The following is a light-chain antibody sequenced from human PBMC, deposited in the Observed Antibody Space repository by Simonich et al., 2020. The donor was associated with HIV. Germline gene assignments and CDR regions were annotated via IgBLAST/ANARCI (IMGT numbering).Light chain of an antibody. CDR2: KAS. J-gene: IGKJ1*01. V-gene: IGKV1-5*03. CDR1: QSISIW. CDR3: QQYNSYSWT. Sequence: DIQMTQSPSTLSASVGDRVTITCRASQSISIWLAWYQQKPGKAPKLLIYKASSLESGVPSRFSGSGSGTEFTLTISSLQPDDDATYYCQQYNSYSWTFGQGTKVEIK.